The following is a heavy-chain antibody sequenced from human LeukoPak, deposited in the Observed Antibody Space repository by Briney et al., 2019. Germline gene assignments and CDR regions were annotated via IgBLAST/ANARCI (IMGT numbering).Heavy chain of an antibody. J-gene: IGHJ6*03. CDR2: ISTYNGNT. V-gene: IGHV1-18*01. D-gene: IGHD2-15*01. CDR1: GYSLTSYG. Sequence: ASVKDSCKASGYSLTSYGISWVRQAPGQGLEWMGWISTYNGNTNYAEKLQGRVTMTTDTYTSTAYMELRSLRSDDTAVYYCARDRGGSGYYYYYQYMDVWGKGTTVSVS. CDR3: ARDRGGSGYYYYYQYMDV.